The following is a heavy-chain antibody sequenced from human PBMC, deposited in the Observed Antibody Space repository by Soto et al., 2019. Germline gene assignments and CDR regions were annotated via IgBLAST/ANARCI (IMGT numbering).Heavy chain of an antibody. CDR1: GASVSSTYW. D-gene: IGHD3-22*01. CDR3: ASSNYDSPIPLYY. Sequence: PSETLSLTCAVSGASVSSTYWWSWVRQPPGKGPEWIGEINHRGSANYNPSLKSRVTISVDRSKNQFSLKLSSVTAADTAVYYCASSNYDSPIPLYYWGQGTLVTVSS. J-gene: IGHJ4*02. V-gene: IGHV4-4*02. CDR2: INHRGSA.